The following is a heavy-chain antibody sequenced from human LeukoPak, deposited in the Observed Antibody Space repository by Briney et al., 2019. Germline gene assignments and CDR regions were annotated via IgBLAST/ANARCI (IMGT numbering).Heavy chain of an antibody. CDR1: GFTFSSYA. Sequence: GGSLRLSCAASGFTFSSYAMHWVRQAPGKGLEWVAVISYDGSNKYYADSVKGRFTISRDNSKNTLYLQMNSLRAEDTAVYYCARDLGYDSYYGMDVWGQGTTVTVSS. CDR3: ARDLGYDSYYGMDV. V-gene: IGHV3-30-3*01. D-gene: IGHD1-1*01. J-gene: IGHJ6*02. CDR2: ISYDGSNK.